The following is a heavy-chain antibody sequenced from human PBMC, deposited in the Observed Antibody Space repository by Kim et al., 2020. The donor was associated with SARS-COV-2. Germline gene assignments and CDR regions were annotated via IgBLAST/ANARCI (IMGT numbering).Heavy chain of an antibody. CDR3: ARGMGY. Sequence: AYNGNTNYAQKLQGRVTMTTDTSTSTAYMELRSLRSDDTAVYYCARGMGYWGQGTLVTVSS. V-gene: IGHV1-18*01. CDR2: AYNGNT. J-gene: IGHJ4*02. D-gene: IGHD6-13*01.